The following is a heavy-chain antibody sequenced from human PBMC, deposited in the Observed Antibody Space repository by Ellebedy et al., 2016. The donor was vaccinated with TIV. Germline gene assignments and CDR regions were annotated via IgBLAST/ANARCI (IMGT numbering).Heavy chain of an antibody. V-gene: IGHV1-69*13. CDR1: GGTFSSYT. J-gene: IGHJ5*02. CDR3: ASGYCGGDCYSRGWWFDP. D-gene: IGHD2-21*02. Sequence: ASVKVSXXASGGTFSSYTISWVRQAPGQGLEWMGGIIPIFGTANYAQKFQDRVTITADESTRTAYMELSSLRSEDTAVYYCASGYCGGDCYSRGWWFDPWGQGTLVTVSS. CDR2: IIPIFGTA.